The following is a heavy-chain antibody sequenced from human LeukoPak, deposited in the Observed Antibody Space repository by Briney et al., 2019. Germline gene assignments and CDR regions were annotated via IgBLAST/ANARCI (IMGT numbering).Heavy chain of an antibody. D-gene: IGHD3-22*01. CDR3: AREVRCYDSSGYYFPFDY. J-gene: IGHJ4*02. Sequence: SETLSLTCAVYGGSFSGYYWSWIRQPPGKGLEWIGEISHSGSTNYNPSLKSRVTISVDTSKNQFSLKLSSVTAADTAVYYCAREVRCYDSSGYYFPFDYWGQGTLVTVSS. V-gene: IGHV4-34*01. CDR2: ISHSGST. CDR1: GGSFSGYY.